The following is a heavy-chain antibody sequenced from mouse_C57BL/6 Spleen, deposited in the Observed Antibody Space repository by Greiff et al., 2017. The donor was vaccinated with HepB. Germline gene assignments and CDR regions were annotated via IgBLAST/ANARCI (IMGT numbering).Heavy chain of an antibody. J-gene: IGHJ4*01. CDR3: TTPITAVVAAMDY. V-gene: IGHV14-4*01. CDR2: IDPENGDT. Sequence: EVQLQQSGAELVRPGASVKLSCTASGFNIKDDYMHWVKQRPEQGLEWIGWIDPENGDTEYASKFQGKATITADTSSNTAYRQLSSLTSEDTAVYYCTTPITAVVAAMDYWGQGTSVTVSS. D-gene: IGHD1-1*01. CDR1: GFNIKDDY.